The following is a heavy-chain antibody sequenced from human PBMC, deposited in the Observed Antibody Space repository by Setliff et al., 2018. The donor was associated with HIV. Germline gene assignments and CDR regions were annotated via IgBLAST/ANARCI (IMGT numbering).Heavy chain of an antibody. CDR2: IKEDGSEK. CDR1: GFTFSSFW. CDR3: ALLWPFDY. J-gene: IGHJ4*02. Sequence: GGSLRLSCAASGFTFSSFWMSWVRQAPGKGLEWVANIKEDGSEKNYVNSVNGRFTISRDNARNSLYLQMDSLRGEDTAIYYCALLWPFDYWGQGALVTV. V-gene: IGHV3-7*03. D-gene: IGHD3-10*01.